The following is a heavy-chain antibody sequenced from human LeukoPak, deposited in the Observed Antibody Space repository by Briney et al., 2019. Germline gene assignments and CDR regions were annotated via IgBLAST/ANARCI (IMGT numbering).Heavy chain of an antibody. Sequence: SETLSLTCTVSGGSISSYYWGWIRQPPGKGLEWIGSIHYSGTTYYNPSLKSRVTISVDTSKNQFSLKLSSVTAADTAVYYCASAHSGSYLYNWFDPWGQGTLVTVSS. CDR2: IHYSGTT. CDR3: ASAHSGSYLYNWFDP. D-gene: IGHD1-26*01. CDR1: GGSISSYY. J-gene: IGHJ5*02. V-gene: IGHV4-39*01.